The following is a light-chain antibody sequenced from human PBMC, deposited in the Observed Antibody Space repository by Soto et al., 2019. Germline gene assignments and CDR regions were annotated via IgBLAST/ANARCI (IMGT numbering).Light chain of an antibody. J-gene: IGKJ2*01. CDR2: AAS. CDR1: QSISSSY. V-gene: IGKV3-20*01. CDR3: QQYGSSSYT. Sequence: EIVLTQSPGTLSLSPGERATLSCRASQSISSSYLAWYQQKPGQAPRLLIYAASSRATGIPDRFSGSGSGTDFTLTISRWEPEDFAVYYCQQYGSSSYTFGQGTQLEIK.